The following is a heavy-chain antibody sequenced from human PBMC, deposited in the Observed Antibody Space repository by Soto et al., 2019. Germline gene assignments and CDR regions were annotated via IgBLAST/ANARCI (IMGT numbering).Heavy chain of an antibody. J-gene: IGHJ4*02. CDR2: INHSGST. Sequence: QVQLQQWGAGLLKPSETLSLTCAVYGGSFSGYYWSWIRQPPGKGLEWIGEINHSGSTNYNPSLKSRVTISVDTSKNQFSLKLSSVTAADTAVYYCAREAGTYHIDYWGQGTLVTVSS. D-gene: IGHD6-19*01. V-gene: IGHV4-34*01. CDR3: AREAGTYHIDY. CDR1: GGSFSGYY.